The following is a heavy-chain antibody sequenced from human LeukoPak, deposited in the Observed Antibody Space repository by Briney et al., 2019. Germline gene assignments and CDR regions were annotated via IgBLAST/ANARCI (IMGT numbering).Heavy chain of an antibody. D-gene: IGHD2-8*01. CDR3: ARYCTNGVCAGSLVDY. V-gene: IGHV4-34*01. CDR2: INHSGST. CDR1: GGSFSGYY. Sequence: NPSEALSLTCAVYGGSFSGYYWSWIRQPPGKGLEWIGEINHSGSTNYNPSLKSRVTISVDTSKNQFSLKLSSVTAADTAVYYCARYCTNGVCAGSLVDYWGQGTLVTVSS. J-gene: IGHJ4*02.